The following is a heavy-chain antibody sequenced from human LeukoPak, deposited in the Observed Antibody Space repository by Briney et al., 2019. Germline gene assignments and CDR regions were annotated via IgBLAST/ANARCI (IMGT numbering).Heavy chain of an antibody. J-gene: IGHJ6*03. V-gene: IGHV3-21*01. Sequence: GGSLRLSCVRSDFSFCIYTMVSVREVPGKGLQWVLSICSAGDDKYYADSVKGRFTISRDNARTSLFLQMNSLRVEDTALYYCARRQRSKTSGSFLLLYYCYIDVWGKGTTVTVSS. CDR2: ICSAGDDK. D-gene: IGHD3-10*01. CDR1: DFSFCIYT. CDR3: ARRQRSKTSGSFLLLYYCYIDV.